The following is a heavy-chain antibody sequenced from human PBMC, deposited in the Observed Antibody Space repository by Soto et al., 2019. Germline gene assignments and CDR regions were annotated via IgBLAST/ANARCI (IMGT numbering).Heavy chain of an antibody. Sequence: ASVKVSCKASGYTFTNYGINWVRQAPGQGLEWMGWINVYNGKTNYAQSLQGRVTMTTDTSTNTAYMELRSLRSDDTSVYYCARDPLIVAVSSDYGMDVWGQGTTVTVSS. J-gene: IGHJ6*02. D-gene: IGHD2-21*01. CDR3: ARDPLIVAVSSDYGMDV. CDR2: INVYNGKT. V-gene: IGHV1-18*01. CDR1: GYTFTNYG.